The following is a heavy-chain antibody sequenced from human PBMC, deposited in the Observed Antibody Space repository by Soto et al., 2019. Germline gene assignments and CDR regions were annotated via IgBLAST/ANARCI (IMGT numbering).Heavy chain of an antibody. CDR2: IYYSGST. V-gene: IGHV4-39*01. D-gene: IGHD6-13*01. CDR1: GGSISSSSYY. CDR3: ARHPIAAACSFDY. J-gene: IGHJ4*02. Sequence: QLQLQESGPGLVKPSETLSLTCTVSGGSISSSSYYWGWIRQPPGKGLEWIGSIYYSGSTYYNPSLQSLVTISVDTSKNQFSLKLSSVTAADTAVYYWARHPIAAACSFDYWGQGTLVTVSS.